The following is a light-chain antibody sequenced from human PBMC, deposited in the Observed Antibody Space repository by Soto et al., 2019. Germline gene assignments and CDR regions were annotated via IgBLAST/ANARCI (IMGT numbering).Light chain of an antibody. Sequence: QSVLTQSASVSGSPGQSITISCTGTSSDVGAYNYVSWYQQHPGKAPKLMIYEVTNRPSGVSNRFSGSKSGNTASLTISGLQAEDEADYYCSSHTSSNTLIFGGGTKLTVL. J-gene: IGLJ2*01. CDR3: SSHTSSNTLI. CDR1: SSDVGAYNY. CDR2: EVT. V-gene: IGLV2-14*01.